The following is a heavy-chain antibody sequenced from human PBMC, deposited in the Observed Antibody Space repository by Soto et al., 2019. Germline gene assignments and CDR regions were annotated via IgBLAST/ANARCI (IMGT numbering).Heavy chain of an antibody. CDR3: ARDMLVVAATRDAFDI. CDR2: INPSGGST. D-gene: IGHD2-15*01. CDR1: GYTFTSYY. V-gene: IGHV1-46*03. J-gene: IGHJ3*02. Sequence: ASVKVSCKASGYTFTSYYMHWVRQAPGQGLEWMGIINPSGGSTSYAQKFQGRVTMTRDTSTSTVYMELSSLRSEDTAVYYCARDMLVVAATRDAFDIWGQGTMVPVSS.